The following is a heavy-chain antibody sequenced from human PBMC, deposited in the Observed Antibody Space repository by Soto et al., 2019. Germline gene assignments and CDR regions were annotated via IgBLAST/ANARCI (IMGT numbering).Heavy chain of an antibody. J-gene: IGHJ2*01. Sequence: QVQLQESGPGLVKPSETLSLPCTVSGDYITSHYWNWIRQPPGKGLEWIGYVYHSGKTDSNPSRKSGVTIAMDASKNQIPLSLTSVTAAVAAVYYCARPKSIAPAIWSFDLWGRGNLVTVSS. CDR2: VYHSGKT. V-gene: IGHV4-59*08. CDR1: GDYITSHY. D-gene: IGHD6-6*01. CDR3: ARPKSIAPAIWSFDL.